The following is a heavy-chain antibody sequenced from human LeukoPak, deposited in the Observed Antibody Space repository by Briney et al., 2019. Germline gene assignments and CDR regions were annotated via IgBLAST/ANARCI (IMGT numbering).Heavy chain of an antibody. CDR2: IQQDGSEK. CDR3: AKLILTGYFGFDY. V-gene: IGHV3-7*01. J-gene: IGHJ4*02. Sequence: GGSLRLSCAASGFTFSDYYMSWIRQAPGKGLEWVANIQQDGSEKYYVDSVKGRFTISRDNAKNSLYLQMNSLRAEDTAVYYCAKLILTGYFGFDYWGQGTLVTVSS. D-gene: IGHD3-9*01. CDR1: GFTFSDYY.